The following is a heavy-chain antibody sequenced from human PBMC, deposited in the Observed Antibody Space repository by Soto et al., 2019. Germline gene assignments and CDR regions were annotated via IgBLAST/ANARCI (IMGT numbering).Heavy chain of an antibody. V-gene: IGHV1-69*01. J-gene: IGHJ6*02. CDR1: GGTFSSYA. D-gene: IGHD2-2*01. CDR2: IIPIFGTA. CDR3: ERSQCGSSSLDIYYYYYYGMDV. Sequence: QVQLVQSGAEVKKPGSSVKVSCKAPGGTFSSYAISWVRQAPGQGLEWMGGIIPIFGTAKYAQKFQGRVTMTADASTSTGYMELSSLRSEDTAVYYCERSQCGSSSLDIYYYYYYGMDVWGQWTTVTVSS.